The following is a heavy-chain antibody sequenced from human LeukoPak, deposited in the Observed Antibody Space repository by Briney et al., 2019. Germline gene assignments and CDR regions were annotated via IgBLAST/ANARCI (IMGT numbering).Heavy chain of an antibody. CDR3: ARVALPYYDSSGPADGAFDI. CDR1: GYTFTGYY. D-gene: IGHD3-22*01. CDR2: VNPNSGGT. J-gene: IGHJ3*02. Sequence: ASVKVSCKASGYTFTGYYMHWVRQAPGQGLEWMGWVNPNSGGTNYAQKFQGRVTMTRDTSTSTVYMGLSSLRSEDTAVYYCARVALPYYDSSGPADGAFDIWGQGTMVTVSS. V-gene: IGHV1-2*02.